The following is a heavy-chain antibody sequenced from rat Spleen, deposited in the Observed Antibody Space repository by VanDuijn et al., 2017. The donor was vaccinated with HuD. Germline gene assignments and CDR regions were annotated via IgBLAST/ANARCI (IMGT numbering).Heavy chain of an antibody. V-gene: IGHV5-29*01. J-gene: IGHJ2*01. Sequence: EVQLVESGGGLVQPGRSLKLSCAASGFIFSRSAMAWVRQAPTKGLEWVATISYDGSSTYYRDSVKGRFTISRDNAKSTLYLQMDSLRSEDTATYYCARQHYSAPFDYWGQGIMVTVSS. CDR1: GFIFSRSA. CDR3: ARQHYSAPFDY. D-gene: IGHD1-1*01. CDR2: ISYDGSST.